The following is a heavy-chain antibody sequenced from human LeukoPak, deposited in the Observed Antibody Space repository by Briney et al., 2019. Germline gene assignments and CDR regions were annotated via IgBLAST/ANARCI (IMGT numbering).Heavy chain of an antibody. Sequence: QPGGSLRLSCAASGFTFSNYWMHWVRHAPGKGLVWVSRINSDGSSTTYADSVKGRFTISRDNGQNTLYLQMNSLRAEDTAVYYCAREGRGYSYAFEYWGQGTLVTVSS. CDR2: INSDGSST. D-gene: IGHD5-18*01. V-gene: IGHV3-74*01. CDR3: AREGRGYSYAFEY. J-gene: IGHJ4*02. CDR1: GFTFSNYW.